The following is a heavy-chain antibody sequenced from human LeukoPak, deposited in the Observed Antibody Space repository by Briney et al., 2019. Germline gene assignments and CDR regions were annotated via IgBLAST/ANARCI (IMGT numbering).Heavy chain of an antibody. V-gene: IGHV4-61*02. CDR1: GGSISSGSYY. J-gene: IGHJ3*02. Sequence: SQTLSLTCTVSGGSISSGSYYWSWIRQPAGKGLEGIGRIYTSGSTNYNPSLKSRVTISVDTSKNQFSLELSSVTAADTAVYYCAKDGSAVRGAFDIWGQGTMVTVSS. CDR2: IYTSGST. CDR3: AKDGSAVRGAFDI. D-gene: IGHD4-17*01.